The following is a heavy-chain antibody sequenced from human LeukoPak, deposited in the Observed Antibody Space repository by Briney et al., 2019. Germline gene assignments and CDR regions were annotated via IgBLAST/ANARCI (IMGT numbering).Heavy chain of an antibody. D-gene: IGHD2-2*02. J-gene: IGHJ4*02. CDR2: ISGSGSAT. CDR3: AKPEAPAAIRAGSDY. Sequence: SGGSLRLSCAASGFTFSNYGMSWVRQAPGKGLEWVSTISGSGSATYNAGSVKGRFTTSRDNSNNTLYLQMNSLRAEDPAVYYCAKPEAPAAIRAGSDYWGQGTLVTVSS. V-gene: IGHV3-23*01. CDR1: GFTFSNYG.